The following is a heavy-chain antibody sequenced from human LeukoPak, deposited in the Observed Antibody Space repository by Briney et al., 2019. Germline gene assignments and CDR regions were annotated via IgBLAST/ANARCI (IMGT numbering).Heavy chain of an antibody. D-gene: IGHD5-24*01. CDR1: GYSIAYYL. CDR2: IYPGDSDT. J-gene: IGHJ4*02. V-gene: IGHV5-51*01. Sequence: GESLKISCKCFGYSIAYYLIGWVRQMPGKGLEWMGIIYPGDSDTRYSPSFQGQVTISADKSISTAYLQWSSLRASDTAMYYCARCGEIATISSCYFDYWGQGTLVTVSS. CDR3: ARCGEIATISSCYFDY.